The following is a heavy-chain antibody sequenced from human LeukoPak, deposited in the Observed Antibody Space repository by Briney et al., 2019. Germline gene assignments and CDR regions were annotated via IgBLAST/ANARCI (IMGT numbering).Heavy chain of an antibody. Sequence: EASVKVSCKASGYTFTSYDINWVRQATGQGLEWMGWMNPNSGNTGYAQKFQGRVTITRNTSISTAYMELSSLRSEDTAVYYCARGSIAARPVLEDWGQGTLVTVSS. J-gene: IGHJ4*02. V-gene: IGHV1-8*03. D-gene: IGHD6-6*01. CDR1: GYTFTSYD. CDR3: ARGSIAARPVLED. CDR2: MNPNSGNT.